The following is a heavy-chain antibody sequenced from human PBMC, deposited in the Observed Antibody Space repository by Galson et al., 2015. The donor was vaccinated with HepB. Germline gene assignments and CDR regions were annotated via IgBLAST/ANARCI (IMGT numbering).Heavy chain of an antibody. CDR3: APSSRGDFWSGYLK. CDR1: GFTFSSYA. Sequence: SLRLSCAASGFTFSSYAMSWVRQAPGKGLEWVSAISGSGASTYYADSVKGRFTISRDNSKNTLYLQMNSLRAEDTAVYCCAPSSRGDFWSGYLKWGQGTLVTVSS. CDR2: ISGSGAST. D-gene: IGHD3-3*01. J-gene: IGHJ4*02. V-gene: IGHV3-23*01.